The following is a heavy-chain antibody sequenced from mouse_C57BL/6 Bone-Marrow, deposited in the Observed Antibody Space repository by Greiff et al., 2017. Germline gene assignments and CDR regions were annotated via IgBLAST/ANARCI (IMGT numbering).Heavy chain of an antibody. CDR3: ARRYYGSSPYWYCDD. Sequence: VQLQQPGAELVKPGASVKLSCKASGYTFTSYWMQWVKQRPGQGLEWIGEIDPSDSDTNYNQKFKGKATLTVDKSSSTAYMQLSGLTSEDSAVYYGARRYYGSSPYWYCDDWGTGTTVTVSS. D-gene: IGHD1-1*01. CDR2: IDPSDSDT. V-gene: IGHV1-50*01. J-gene: IGHJ1*03. CDR1: GYTFTSYW.